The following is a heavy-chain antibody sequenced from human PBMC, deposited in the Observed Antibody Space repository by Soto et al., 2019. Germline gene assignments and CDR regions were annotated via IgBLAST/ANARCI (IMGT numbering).Heavy chain of an antibody. J-gene: IGHJ4*02. V-gene: IGHV3-23*01. D-gene: IGHD1-1*01. CDR1: GFTFTAVA. Sequence: GGSLRLSCAASGFTFTAVAMTWVRQAPGKGLEWVSTITDSGGSTDYADSVKGRFTISRDNSKSTLYLQMNNLRADDTAVYYCAKLSWNPRYFDYWGQGARVTVSS. CDR2: ITDSGGST. CDR3: AKLSWNPRYFDY.